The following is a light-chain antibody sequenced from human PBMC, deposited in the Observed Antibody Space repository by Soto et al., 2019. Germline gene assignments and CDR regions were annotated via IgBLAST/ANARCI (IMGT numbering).Light chain of an antibody. CDR3: QHYCSSPLT. V-gene: IGKV3-20*01. CDR2: GAS. J-gene: IGKJ4*01. Sequence: EIVLTQSPGTLSLSPGERATLSCRASQRISDTLLAWYQQKPGQATRLLLYGASRRATGIPDRFSGDGSGTYFTLTISRLEPEDFTFYYGQHYCSSPLTIGGRTKVEIK. CDR1: QRISDTL.